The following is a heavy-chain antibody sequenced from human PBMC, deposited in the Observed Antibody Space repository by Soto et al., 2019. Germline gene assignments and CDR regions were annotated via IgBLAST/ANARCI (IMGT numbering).Heavy chain of an antibody. CDR3: GAGQYFTDY. Sequence: QVQVVESGGGVVQPGRSLRLSCSTSGFTFRSYGMHWVRQAPGKGLEWVALISNDGSDKYYADSVKGRFTISRDNSKSTLYLQMNSLRGDDTAGYYCGAGQYFTDYWGQGTLVTVSS. CDR2: ISNDGSDK. J-gene: IGHJ4*02. V-gene: IGHV3-30*03. D-gene: IGHD2-2*01. CDR1: GFTFRSYG.